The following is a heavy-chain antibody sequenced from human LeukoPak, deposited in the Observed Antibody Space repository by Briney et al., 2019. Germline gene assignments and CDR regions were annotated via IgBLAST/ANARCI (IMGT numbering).Heavy chain of an antibody. Sequence: PGGSVRLSCVASGFTFTTHAMSWVRQAPGKGLEWVSAFSGSITKTYYANSVKGRFTISRDNSKNTLYLQMSSLRAEDTALYYCAKQRAGSAWFTFDFWGPGTLVTVSS. CDR2: FSGSITKT. V-gene: IGHV3-23*01. CDR1: GFTFTTHA. D-gene: IGHD6-19*01. CDR3: AKQRAGSAWFTFDF. J-gene: IGHJ4*02.